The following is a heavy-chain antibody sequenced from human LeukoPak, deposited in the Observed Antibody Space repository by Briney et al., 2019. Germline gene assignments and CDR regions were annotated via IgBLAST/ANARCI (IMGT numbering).Heavy chain of an antibody. J-gene: IGHJ4*02. CDR3: ARGGYSGTYFFDY. CDR2: ISYDGSNK. Sequence: PGGSLRLSCAASGFTFSSYAMHWVRQAPGKGLEWVAVISYDGSNKYYADSVKGRFTISRDNSKNTLYLQMNSLRAEDTAVYYCARGGYSGTYFFDYWGQGTLVTVSS. CDR1: GFTFSSYA. D-gene: IGHD1-26*01. V-gene: IGHV3-30-3*01.